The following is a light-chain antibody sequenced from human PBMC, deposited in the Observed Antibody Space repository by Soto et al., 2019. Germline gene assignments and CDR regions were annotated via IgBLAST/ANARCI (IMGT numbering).Light chain of an antibody. CDR1: QSLLFNVNNKNY. CDR3: QQYYSTPPT. CDR2: WAS. Sequence: DIVMTQSPDSLAVSPGERATFNCKSSQSLLFNVNNKNYLAWYQQKLGQPPKLLIYWASARESGVPDRFSGSGSETNFTLTISSLQAEDVAVYYCQQYYSTPPTFGQGTKLEIK. J-gene: IGKJ2*01. V-gene: IGKV4-1*01.